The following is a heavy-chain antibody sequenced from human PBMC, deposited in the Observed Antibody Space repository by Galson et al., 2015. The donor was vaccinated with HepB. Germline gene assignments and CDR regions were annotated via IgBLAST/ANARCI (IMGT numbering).Heavy chain of an antibody. J-gene: IGHJ4*02. CDR1: GFTVSTNY. CDR2: INSGGST. CDR3: ARGQVAVYFDY. D-gene: IGHD6-19*01. Sequence: SLRLSCAASGFTVSTNYMTWVRQAPGKGLEWVSVINSGGSTYYADSVEGRFIISRDNSKNTVYLQMNSLRAEDTAVYYCARGQVAVYFDYWGQGTLVTVSS. V-gene: IGHV3-66*01.